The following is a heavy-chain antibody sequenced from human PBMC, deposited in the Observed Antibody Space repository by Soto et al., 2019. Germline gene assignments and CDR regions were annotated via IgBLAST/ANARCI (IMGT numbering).Heavy chain of an antibody. CDR2: IKQDGSEK. CDR1: GFTFSSYW. J-gene: IGHJ4*02. V-gene: IGHV3-7*01. CDR3: ASLLHGDYVAVGDH. Sequence: PGGSLRLSCAASGFTFSSYWMSWVRQAPGKGLEWVANIKQDGSEKYYVDSVKGRFTISRDNAKNSLYLQMNSLRAEDTAVYYCASLLHGDYVAVGDHWGQGTLVTVSS. D-gene: IGHD4-17*01.